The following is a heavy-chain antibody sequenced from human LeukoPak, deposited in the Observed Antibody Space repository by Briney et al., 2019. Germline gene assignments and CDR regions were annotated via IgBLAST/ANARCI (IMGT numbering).Heavy chain of an antibody. CDR2: MNPKRGKT. Sequence: ASVKVSCKASGYTFTSYDINWVRQATGQGLEWMGWMNPKRGKTGYAQKLQGRGTMTRNPSISTAYIDLSSLRSGDTAVYYCASSDYWGQGTLVTVSS. J-gene: IGHJ4*02. CDR1: GYTFTSYD. CDR3: ASSDY. V-gene: IGHV1-8*01.